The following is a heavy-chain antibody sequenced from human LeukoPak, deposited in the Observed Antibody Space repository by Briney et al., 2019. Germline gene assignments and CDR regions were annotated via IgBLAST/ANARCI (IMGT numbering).Heavy chain of an antibody. CDR1: GGSISSYY. Sequence: SETLSLTCTVSGGSISSYYWSWIRQPAGKGLEWIGRIYTSGSTNYNPSLKSRVTMSVDTSKNQISLKLSSVAAADTAVYYCARESGDYYDSSGYRTYYFDYWGQGTLVTVSS. CDR3: ARESGDYYDSSGYRTYYFDY. D-gene: IGHD3-22*01. CDR2: IYTSGST. V-gene: IGHV4-4*07. J-gene: IGHJ4*02.